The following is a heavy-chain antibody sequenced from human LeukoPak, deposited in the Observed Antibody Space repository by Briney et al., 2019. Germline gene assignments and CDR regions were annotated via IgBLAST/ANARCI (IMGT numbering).Heavy chain of an antibody. Sequence: SETLSLTCTVSGGSINSYYWSWIRQPPGKGLEWIGYIYYSGSTNYNPSLNSRVTISVDTSKNQVSLKLSSVTAADTAVYYCARDGSNYSDSSGFDSWGQGTLVTVSS. CDR2: IYYSGST. J-gene: IGHJ4*02. V-gene: IGHV4-59*01. CDR1: GGSINSYY. CDR3: ARDGSNYSDSSGFDS. D-gene: IGHD3-22*01.